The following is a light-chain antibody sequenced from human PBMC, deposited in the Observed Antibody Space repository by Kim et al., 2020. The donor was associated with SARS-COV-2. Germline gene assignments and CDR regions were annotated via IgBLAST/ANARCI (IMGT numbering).Light chain of an antibody. CDR2: EDN. CDR3: QSYDSSNPYVV. Sequence: NFMLTQPHSVSESPGKTVTISCTGSSGSIASNYVQWYQQRPGSAPTTVIYEDNQRPSGVPDRFSGSIDSSSNSASLTISGLKTEDEADYYCQSYDSSNPYVVFGGGTQLTV. V-gene: IGLV6-57*02. CDR1: SGSIASNY. J-gene: IGLJ2*01.